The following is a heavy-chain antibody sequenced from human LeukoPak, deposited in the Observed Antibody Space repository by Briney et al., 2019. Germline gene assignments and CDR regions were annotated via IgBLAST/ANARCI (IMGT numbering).Heavy chain of an antibody. CDR3: ARDRLGLGIVDY. J-gene: IGHJ4*02. D-gene: IGHD7-27*01. V-gene: IGHV4-61*01. CDR1: GYSISSGYY. Sequence: PSETLSLTCAVSGYSISSGYYWGWIRQPPGKGLEWIGYIYYSGSTNYNPSLKSRVTISVDTSKNQFSLKLSSVTAAETAVYYCARDRLGLGIVDYWGQGTLVTVSS. CDR2: IYYSGST.